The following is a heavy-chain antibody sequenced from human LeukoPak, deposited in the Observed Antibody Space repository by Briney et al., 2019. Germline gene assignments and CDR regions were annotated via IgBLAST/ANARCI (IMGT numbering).Heavy chain of an antibody. CDR2: IYYSGST. CDR3: ASRRGEYYYYYYMDV. D-gene: IGHD3-3*01. J-gene: IGHJ6*03. CDR1: GGSISSSSYY. Sequence: SETLSLTCTVSGGSISSSSYYWGWIRQPPGKGLEWIGSIYYSGSTYYNPSLKSRVTISVDTSKNQFSLKLSSVTAADTAVYYCASRRGEYYYYYYMDVWDKGTTVTVSS. V-gene: IGHV4-39*01.